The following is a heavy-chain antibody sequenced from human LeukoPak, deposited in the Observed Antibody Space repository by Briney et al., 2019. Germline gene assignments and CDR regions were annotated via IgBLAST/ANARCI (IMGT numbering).Heavy chain of an antibody. D-gene: IGHD3-22*01. J-gene: IGHJ3*02. CDR3: SKDAYFDTSGYYGLAFDI. Sequence: GGSRRLSCAASGFTFHDYAMDWVRQRPGKGLEWVSGLTWNSGIIGYADSGKGRFTISRDDAKNSLYLQMDSLRAEDTAVYFCSKDAYFDTSGYYGLAFDIWGQGTMVTVSS. CDR1: GFTFHDYA. CDR2: LTWNSGII. V-gene: IGHV3-9*01.